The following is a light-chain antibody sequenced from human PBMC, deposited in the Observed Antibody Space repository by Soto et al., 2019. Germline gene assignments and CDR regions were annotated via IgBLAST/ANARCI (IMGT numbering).Light chain of an antibody. CDR1: QSVSGW. CDR3: QQYQSYSA. CDR2: DAS. Sequence: DIQMTQSPSTLSASVGDTVTVTCRASQSVSGWLAWYQHKPGKAPKLLIYDASTLKRGVPSRFSGSGSGTEFTLTISSLQSYDFATYYCQQYQSYSAVVPGTKLD. J-gene: IGKJ3*01. V-gene: IGKV1-5*01.